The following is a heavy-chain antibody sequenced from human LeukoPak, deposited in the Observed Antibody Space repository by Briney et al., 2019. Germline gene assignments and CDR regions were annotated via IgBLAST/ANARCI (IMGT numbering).Heavy chain of an antibody. Sequence: GGSLRLSCAASGFTFSSYAMSWVRQAPGKGLEWVSAVSSSGGSTNYADYVKGQCTISRDNSKNTVYLHMNNLRAEDTAVYYCAKEGRKTGNTYGYACDSWGQGTLVTVSS. D-gene: IGHD5-18*01. V-gene: IGHV3-23*01. CDR2: VSSSGGST. J-gene: IGHJ4*02. CDR1: GFTFSSYA. CDR3: AKEGRKTGNTYGYACDS.